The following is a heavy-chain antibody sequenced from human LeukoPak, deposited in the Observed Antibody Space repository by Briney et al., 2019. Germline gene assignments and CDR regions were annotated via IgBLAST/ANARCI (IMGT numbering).Heavy chain of an antibody. CDR1: GFTFSTYG. CDR2: VSRSGGST. Sequence: GGSLRLSCAASGFTFSTYGMSWVRQAPGKGLEWVSSVSRSGGSTYYADSVKGRFTISRDNSKNTLDLQMNGLRAEDTAVYYCSPLAVAGPGSDYWGQGTLVTVSS. D-gene: IGHD6-19*01. V-gene: IGHV3-23*01. J-gene: IGHJ4*02. CDR3: SPLAVAGPGSDY.